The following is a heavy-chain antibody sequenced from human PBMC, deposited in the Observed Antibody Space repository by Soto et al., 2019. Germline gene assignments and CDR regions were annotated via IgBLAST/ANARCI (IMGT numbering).Heavy chain of an antibody. CDR2: ISGSGTNT. V-gene: IGHV3-23*01. Sequence: EVQLLESGGGLVQPGGSLRLSCAASGFTFSSYAMSWVRQAPGKGLEWVSAISGSGTNTYYADSVKGRFTISRDNFRNALSLQMNSLRAEDTAVYYCASTKDRAWAFDYWGQGTLVTVSS. CDR3: ASTKDRAWAFDY. CDR1: GFTFSSYA. J-gene: IGHJ4*02. D-gene: IGHD7-27*01.